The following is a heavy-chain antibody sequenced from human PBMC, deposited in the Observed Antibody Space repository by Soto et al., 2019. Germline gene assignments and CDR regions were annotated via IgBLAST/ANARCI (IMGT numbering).Heavy chain of an antibody. CDR1: GFTFSSYS. CDR2: ISTSSTYI. CDR3: ARDIAPPALPARWFDS. Sequence: EVHLVESGGGLVKPGGSLRLSCAASGFTFSSYSMNWVRQAPGKGLEWVSSISTSSTYIHYADSMKGRFTISRDNVKNSLYLQMNSLRAEDTAVYYCARDIAPPALPARWFDSWGQGTLVTVSS. D-gene: IGHD2-2*01. J-gene: IGHJ5*01. V-gene: IGHV3-21*01.